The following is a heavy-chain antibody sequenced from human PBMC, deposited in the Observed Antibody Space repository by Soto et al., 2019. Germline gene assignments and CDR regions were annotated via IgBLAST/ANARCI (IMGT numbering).Heavy chain of an antibody. J-gene: IGHJ4*02. CDR3: ARLYDSSGYYHDY. CDR1: GFTFSSYA. V-gene: IGHV3-30-3*01. CDR2: ISYDGGNK. D-gene: IGHD3-22*01. Sequence: PGGSLRLSCAAAGFTFSSYAMHWVRQAPGKGLEWVAVISYDGGNKYYADSVKGRFTISRDNSKNTLYLQMNSLGAEGTAVYYCARLYDSSGYYHDYWGQGTLVTVSS.